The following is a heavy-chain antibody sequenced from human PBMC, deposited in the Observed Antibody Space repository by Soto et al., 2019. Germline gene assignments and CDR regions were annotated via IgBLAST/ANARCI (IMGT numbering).Heavy chain of an antibody. CDR2: IYYTGST. CDR3: ARGQVVTGINFDY. D-gene: IGHD2-21*02. V-gene: IGHV4-59*11. CDR1: GGSINNHY. J-gene: IGHJ4*02. Sequence: SETLSLTCTVSGGSINNHYWSWIRQAPGKGLEWIGYIYYTGSTNYNPSLKSRVTMSVDTSKNQFSLKLSSVTAADTAVYYCARGQVVTGINFDYWGQGTLVTVSS.